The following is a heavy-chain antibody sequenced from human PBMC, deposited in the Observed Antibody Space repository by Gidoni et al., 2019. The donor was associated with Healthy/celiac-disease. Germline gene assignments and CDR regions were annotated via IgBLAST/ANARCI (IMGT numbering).Heavy chain of an antibody. D-gene: IGHD6-13*01. CDR2: INHSGST. CDR1: GGSFRGYY. V-gene: IGHV4-34*01. Sequence: HVQLQQWGAGMLKPSETLSLTCSVYGGSFRGYYWSWIRQPPGKGLEWIGEINHSGSTNYNPPLKRRVTISVDTSKNQFSLKLSSVTAADTAVYYCARVRQQLVRGGDWFDPWGQGTLVTVSS. CDR3: ARVRQQLVRGGDWFDP. J-gene: IGHJ5*02.